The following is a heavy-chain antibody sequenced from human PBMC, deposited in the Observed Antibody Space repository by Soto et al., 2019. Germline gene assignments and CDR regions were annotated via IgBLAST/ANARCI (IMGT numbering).Heavy chain of an antibody. D-gene: IGHD6-13*01. J-gene: IGHJ4*02. CDR2: IYPGDSDT. CDR3: ARFMYSSSCPSNRFYL. V-gene: IGHV5-51*01. Sequence: GESLKISCKGSGYSFTSYWIGWVRQMPGKGLEWMGIIYPGDSDTRYSPSFQGQVTISADKSISTAYLQWSSLKASDTAMYYCARFMYSSSCPSNRFYLWGQGSLVPGSA. CDR1: GYSFTSYW.